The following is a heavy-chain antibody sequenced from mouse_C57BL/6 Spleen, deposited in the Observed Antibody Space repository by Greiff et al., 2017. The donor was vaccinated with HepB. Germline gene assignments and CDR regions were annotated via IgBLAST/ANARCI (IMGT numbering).Heavy chain of an antibody. V-gene: IGHV1-80*01. CDR1: GYAFSSYW. D-gene: IGHD1-1*01. J-gene: IGHJ2*01. Sequence: VQLQESGAELVKPGASVKISCKASGYAFSSYWMNWVKQRPGKGLEWIGQIYPGDGDTNYNGKFKGKATLTADKSSSTAYMQLSSLTSEDSAVYFCARDLYYYGSSYDYFDYWGQGTTLTVSS. CDR2: IYPGDGDT. CDR3: ARDLYYYGSSYDYFDY.